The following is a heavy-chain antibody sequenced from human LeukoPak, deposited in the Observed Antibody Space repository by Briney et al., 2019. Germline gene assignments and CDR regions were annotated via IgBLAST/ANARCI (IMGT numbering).Heavy chain of an antibody. CDR1: GGTFSSYA. D-gene: IGHD3-10*01. Sequence: GASVKVSCKASGGTFSSYAISWVRQAPGQGLEWMRGIIPIFGTANYAQKFQGRVTITTDESTSTAYMELSSLRSEDTAVYYCARSPTSMVRGVISPSYFDYWGQGTLVTVSS. CDR2: IIPIFGTA. J-gene: IGHJ4*02. CDR3: ARSPTSMVRGVISPSYFDY. V-gene: IGHV1-69*05.